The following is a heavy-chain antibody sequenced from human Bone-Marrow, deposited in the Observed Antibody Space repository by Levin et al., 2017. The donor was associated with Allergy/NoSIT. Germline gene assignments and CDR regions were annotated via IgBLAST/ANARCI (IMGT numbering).Heavy chain of an antibody. J-gene: IGHJ6*02. D-gene: IGHD6-6*01. CDR1: GFIVSTYD. V-gene: IGHV3-13*01. CDR3: ARDSSRNGMDV. Sequence: GESLKISCAASGFIVSTYDIHWVRQVVGKGLEWVAEIGTASDSYYSDSVKGRFTISRENSKNSVYLQMNSLRDGDTAVYFCARDSSRNGMDVWGQGTTVTVSS. CDR2: IGTASDS.